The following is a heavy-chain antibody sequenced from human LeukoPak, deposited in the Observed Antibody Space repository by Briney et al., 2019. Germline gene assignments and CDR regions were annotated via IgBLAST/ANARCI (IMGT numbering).Heavy chain of an antibody. V-gene: IGHV3-43*02. D-gene: IGHD1-26*01. CDR2: ISGDGDNI. Sequence: QPGGSLRLFCVASGFPLDDYALHWVRHAPGKDLEWISLISGDGDNILYGDSVKGRFTICRDNSKNSLYLQMSSLRAEDTALYYCAKGVRSGTYYNCFDPWGQGTLVTVSS. J-gene: IGHJ5*02. CDR3: AKGVRSGTYYNCFDP. CDR1: GFPLDDYA.